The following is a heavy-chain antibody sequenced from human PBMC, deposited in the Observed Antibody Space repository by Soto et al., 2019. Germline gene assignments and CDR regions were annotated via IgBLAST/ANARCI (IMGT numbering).Heavy chain of an antibody. CDR3: AKDARGSKPYYMDV. Sequence: VQLLESGGGLVKPGGSLRLTCEASGFTFSNYAMTWVRQAAGKGLEWVSDISGSGGSTNYADSVKGRFIISRDNSKNVLYLQMSSLRPEDTAVFYCAKDARGSKPYYMDVWGKGTTVTVSS. J-gene: IGHJ6*03. V-gene: IGHV3-23*01. D-gene: IGHD3-10*01. CDR2: ISGSGGST. CDR1: GFTFSNYA.